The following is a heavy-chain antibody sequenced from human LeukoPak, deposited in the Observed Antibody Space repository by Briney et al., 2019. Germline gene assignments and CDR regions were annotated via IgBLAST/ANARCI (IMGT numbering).Heavy chain of an antibody. J-gene: IGHJ1*01. CDR2: IYYSGST. CDR1: GGSFNNYY. D-gene: IGHD3-22*01. V-gene: IGHV4-59*01. CDR3: AKDFLLQDYYDSSGLEYFQH. Sequence: SETLSLTCTVSGGSFNNYYWSWIRQPPGRGLEWIGYIYYSGSTNYNPSLKSRVTISVDTSKNQFSLKLSSVTAADTAVYYCAKDFLLQDYYDSSGLEYFQHWGQGTLVTVSS.